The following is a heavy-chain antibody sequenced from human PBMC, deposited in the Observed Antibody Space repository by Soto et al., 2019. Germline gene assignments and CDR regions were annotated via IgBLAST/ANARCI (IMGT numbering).Heavy chain of an antibody. V-gene: IGHV3-21*01. CDR3: ARGTADYYDSSGYFEY. CDR1: GFTFSTYS. CDR2: ISSSTTYI. Sequence: GGSLRLSCAASGFTFSTYSMTWVRQAPGKGLEWVSSISSSTTYIYYADSVKGRFTISRDNTKNSLYLQMNSLRAADTAIYYCARGTADYYDSSGYFEYWGQGTLVTVSS. J-gene: IGHJ4*02. D-gene: IGHD3-22*01.